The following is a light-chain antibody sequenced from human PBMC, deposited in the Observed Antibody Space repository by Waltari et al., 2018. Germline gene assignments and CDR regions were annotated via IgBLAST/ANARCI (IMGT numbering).Light chain of an antibody. V-gene: IGKV3-15*01. CDR1: QSVSSN. J-gene: IGKJ5*01. Sequence: VVLTQSPATLSVSPGESATIPCRASQSVSSNLAWYQQKPGQAPRLLIYDASTRASSIPARFRGSGSGTEFTLTINSLQSDDSATYYCQQYNRWPPITFGQGTRLDIK. CDR3: QQYNRWPPIT. CDR2: DAS.